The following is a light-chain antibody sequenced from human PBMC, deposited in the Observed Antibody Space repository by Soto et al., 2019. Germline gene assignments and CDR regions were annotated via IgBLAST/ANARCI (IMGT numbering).Light chain of an antibody. Sequence: EIPLTQSPSSLAASVGDRLTLTCRASRNVSIYLNWYQHKPGKGPTLLIHATSNLQIGVASRFSGSGSGTEFTLTISSMEPEDFGTYYCQLSYKMPSFGQGHDWRL. CDR3: QLSYKMPS. J-gene: IGKJ5*01. V-gene: IGKV1-39*01. CDR1: RNVSIY. CDR2: ATS.